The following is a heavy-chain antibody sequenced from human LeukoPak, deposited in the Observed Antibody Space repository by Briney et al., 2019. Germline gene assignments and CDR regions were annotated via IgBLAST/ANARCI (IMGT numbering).Heavy chain of an antibody. D-gene: IGHD3-22*01. CDR1: GYTLTELS. CDR2: FDPEDGET. J-gene: IGHJ3*02. Sequence: ASVKVSCKVSGYTLTELSMHWVRQAPGKGLEWMGGFDPEDGETIYAQKFQGRVTMTEDTSTDTAYMELSSLRSEDTAVYYCATIIRRYYYDSSGFSRAFDIWGRGTMVTVFS. CDR3: ATIIRRYYYDSSGFSRAFDI. V-gene: IGHV1-24*01.